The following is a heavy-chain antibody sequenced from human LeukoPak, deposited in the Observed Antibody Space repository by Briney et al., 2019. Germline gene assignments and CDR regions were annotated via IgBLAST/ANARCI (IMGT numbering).Heavy chain of an antibody. V-gene: IGHV3-66*02. CDR3: ARLGSRNYDSSGYYLDYFDY. J-gene: IGHJ4*02. CDR1: GFTVSSNY. CDR2: IYSGGST. Sequence: GGSLRLSCAASGFTVSSNYMSWVRQAPGKGLEWVSVIYSGGSTYYADSVKGRFTISRDNSKNTLYLQMNSLRAEDTVVYYCARLGSRNYDSSGYYLDYFDYWGQGTLVTVSS. D-gene: IGHD3-22*01.